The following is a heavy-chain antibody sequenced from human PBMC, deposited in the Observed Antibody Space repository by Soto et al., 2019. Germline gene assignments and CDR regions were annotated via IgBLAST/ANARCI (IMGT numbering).Heavy chain of an antibody. CDR3: AKACPNYSDMDV. V-gene: IGHV3-9*01. CDR1: GFTFGDFA. CDR2: INWNSGSI. Sequence: EVQLVESGGGLVKPGRSLRLSCAASGFTFGDFAMHWIRQAPGKGLEWVSGINWNSGSIIYADSVKGRFTIFRDNAKNSLYLQMNSLRVEDTALYYCAKACPNYSDMDVWGKGTTVTVSS. J-gene: IGHJ6*03. D-gene: IGHD2-21*01.